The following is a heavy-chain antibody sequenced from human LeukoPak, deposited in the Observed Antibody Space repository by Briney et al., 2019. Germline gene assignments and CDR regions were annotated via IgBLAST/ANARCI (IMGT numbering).Heavy chain of an antibody. V-gene: IGHV3-30*02. Sequence: PGGSLRLSCAASGFTFSSYAMHWVRQAPGKGLEWVAFIRYDGSNKYYAESVKGRFTISRDNSGNMLYLQMNSLTAEDTAVYYCAKDSWAYTYSGTSFDPWGQGTLVTVSS. D-gene: IGHD3-10*01. CDR1: GFTFSSYA. CDR3: AKDSWAYTYSGTSFDP. CDR2: IRYDGSNK. J-gene: IGHJ5*02.